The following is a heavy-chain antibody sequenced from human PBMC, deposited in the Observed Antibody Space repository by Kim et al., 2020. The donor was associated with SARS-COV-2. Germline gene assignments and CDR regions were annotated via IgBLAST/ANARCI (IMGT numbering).Heavy chain of an antibody. Sequence: GGSLRLSCAASGFTFSVFGMYWVRQTPGKGLEWVAVISYDGSNEYYADSVKGRFTISRDNSKNTLSLQMNSLTSEDTAVFYCAKAQKGRQRFGAMDVWGQGTTVIVSS. V-gene: IGHV3-30*18. CDR2: ISYDGSNE. J-gene: IGHJ6*02. D-gene: IGHD3-10*01. CDR3: AKAQKGRQRFGAMDV. CDR1: GFTFSVFG.